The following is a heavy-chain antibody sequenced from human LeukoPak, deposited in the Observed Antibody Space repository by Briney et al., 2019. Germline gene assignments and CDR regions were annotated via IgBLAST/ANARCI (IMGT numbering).Heavy chain of an antibody. J-gene: IGHJ4*02. V-gene: IGHV3-23*01. CDR1: GFTFSSYA. CDR3: AESEGGFGDFDY. D-gene: IGHD3-10*01. CDR2: ISGSGGSI. Sequence: GGSLRLSCAASGFTFSSYAMSWVRQAPGKGLEWVSAISGSGGSIYYADSVKGRFTISRDNSKNTLYLQMNSLRAEDTAVYYCAESEGGFGDFDYWGQGTLVTVSS.